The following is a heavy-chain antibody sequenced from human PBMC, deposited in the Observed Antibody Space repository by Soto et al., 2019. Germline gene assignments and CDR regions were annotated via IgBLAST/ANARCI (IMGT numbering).Heavy chain of an antibody. J-gene: IGHJ2*01. CDR3: ARGSREYSGYDLYLSVYHRKKWSFEL. CDR2: INHSGST. Sequence: SETLSLTCAVYGGSFSGYYWSWIRQPPGKGLEWIGEINHSGSTNYNPSLKSRGTKSVDTSKNQFSLKLRSVTAAATALYYCARGSREYSGYDLYLSVYHRKKWSFELLXRXTLVTVS. V-gene: IGHV4-34*01. D-gene: IGHD5-12*01. CDR1: GGSFSGYY.